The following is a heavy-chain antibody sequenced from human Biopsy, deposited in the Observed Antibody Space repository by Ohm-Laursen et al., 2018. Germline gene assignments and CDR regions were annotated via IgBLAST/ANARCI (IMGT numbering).Heavy chain of an antibody. V-gene: IGHV4-59*02. J-gene: IGHJ6*02. D-gene: IGHD4-11*01. CDR3: ARDSGILNYGNFKYYHYYGMDV. CDR2: IYYSVMT. Sequence: GTLSLTWTVSGDPVTKYYWSWIRQPPGKGLEWIGHIYYSVMTNYNPSLQSRVSISVDTSRNQVSLTLSSVTAADTAVYYCARDSGILNYGNFKYYHYYGMDVWGQGTKVTVSS. CDR1: GDPVTKYY.